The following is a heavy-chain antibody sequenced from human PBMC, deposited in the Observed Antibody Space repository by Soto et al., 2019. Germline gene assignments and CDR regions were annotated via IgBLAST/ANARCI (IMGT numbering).Heavy chain of an antibody. Sequence: WESLKISCRTSGYSFTTYCITWVRQMAGRGLEWMGRIDPSDSYTDYSPSFQGHVPISADKSISTAYLQWSSLKASDTAMYYSATPHCSGGSCDSAYYYYGMDVWGQGTTVTAP. D-gene: IGHD2-15*01. J-gene: IGHJ6*02. CDR3: ATPHCSGGSCDSAYYYYGMDV. CDR1: GYSFTTYC. V-gene: IGHV5-10-1*01. CDR2: IDPSDSYT.